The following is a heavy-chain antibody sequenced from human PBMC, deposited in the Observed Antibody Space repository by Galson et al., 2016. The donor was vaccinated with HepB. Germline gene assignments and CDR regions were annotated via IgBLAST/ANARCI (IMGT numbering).Heavy chain of an antibody. Sequence: SVKVSCKASGGTFSSYGISWVRQAPGQGLEWMGRIIPILGITNYAQKIQGRVTITADKSTSTAYMEQSSLTSEDTAVYYCAAPRDGYNFGIVYWGQGTLVVVSS. V-gene: IGHV1-69*04. D-gene: IGHD5-24*01. CDR1: GGTFSSYG. CDR2: IIPILGIT. CDR3: AAPRDGYNFGIVY. J-gene: IGHJ4*02.